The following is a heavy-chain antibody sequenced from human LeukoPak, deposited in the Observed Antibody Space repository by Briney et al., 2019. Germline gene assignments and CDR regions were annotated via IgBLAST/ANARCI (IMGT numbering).Heavy chain of an antibody. CDR2: IRYDGSNK. J-gene: IGHJ4*02. V-gene: IGHV3-30*02. CDR1: GFTFSSYG. D-gene: IGHD3-22*01. CDR3: ARQEARGYYYEGLDF. Sequence: GGSLRLSCAASGFTFSSYGMSWVRQAPGKGLEWVAFIRYDGSNKYYADSVKGRFTIDRDNSKNTVYLQMNFLSPDDTAVYFCARQEARGYYYEGLDFWGQGSLVTVSS.